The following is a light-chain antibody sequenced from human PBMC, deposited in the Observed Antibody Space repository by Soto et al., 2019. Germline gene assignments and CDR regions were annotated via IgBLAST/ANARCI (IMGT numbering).Light chain of an antibody. CDR2: GAS. CDR3: QQYGNSPLYS. CDR1: QSVSSN. J-gene: IGKJ2*03. V-gene: IGKV3-20*01. Sequence: EIGMSQSPATLSVSAGERATLSCRSSQSVSSNLAWYQQRPGQAPRLLIYGASNRATGVANRFGGSGSGTDFSLTINRLEPEDTAVYYCQQYGNSPLYSFGQGTKVDI.